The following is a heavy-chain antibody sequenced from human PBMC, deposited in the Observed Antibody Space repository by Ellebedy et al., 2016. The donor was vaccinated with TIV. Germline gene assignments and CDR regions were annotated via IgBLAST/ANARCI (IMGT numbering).Heavy chain of an antibody. V-gene: IGHV3-23*01. CDR1: GFPFSTFE. CDR2: ISPRDGTA. J-gene: IGHJ4*01. D-gene: IGHD6-19*01. CDR3: VKGGWLDF. Sequence: GESLKISCAFSGFPFSTFELSWVRQVPGKGLQWISFISPRDGTAHYAGSVQGRFTVSRDNYNNMLYLQLNNLRPEDTAIYHCVKGGWLDFWGPGTLVTVSS.